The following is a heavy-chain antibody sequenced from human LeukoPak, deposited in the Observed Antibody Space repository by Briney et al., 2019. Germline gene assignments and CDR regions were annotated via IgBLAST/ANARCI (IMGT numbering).Heavy chain of an antibody. CDR2: INHDGSAK. Sequence: GGSLRLSCAASGFTFSSNWMTWVRQAPGKGLEWVANINHDGSAKFYVDSVKGRFTISRDNAKNSLFLQMNSLRAEDTAVYYCGTSRDAAMEMWGQGVLVTVSS. CDR3: GTSRDAAMEM. CDR1: GFTFSSNW. J-gene: IGHJ4*02. D-gene: IGHD6-25*01. V-gene: IGHV3-7*01.